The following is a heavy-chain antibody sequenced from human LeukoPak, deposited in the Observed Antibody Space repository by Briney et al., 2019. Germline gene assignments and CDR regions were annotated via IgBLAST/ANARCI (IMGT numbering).Heavy chain of an antibody. Sequence: SETLSLTCTVSGGSISSYYWSWIRQPPGKGLEWIGYISYSGSTNYNPSLKSRVTISVDTSKNQFSLKLSSVTAADTAVYYCARRIGNWFDPWGQGTLVTVSS. D-gene: IGHD2-21*01. V-gene: IGHV4-59*08. CDR2: ISYSGST. J-gene: IGHJ5*02. CDR3: ARRIGNWFDP. CDR1: GGSISSYY.